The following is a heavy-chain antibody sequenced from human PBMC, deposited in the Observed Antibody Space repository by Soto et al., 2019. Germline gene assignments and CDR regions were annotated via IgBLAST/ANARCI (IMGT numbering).Heavy chain of an antibody. Sequence: EVQLVESGGGLVQPGGSLRLSCAASGFTFSSYSMNWVRQAPGKGLEWVSYISSSSSTIYYADSVKGRFTISRDNAKNSLYLQMNSLRAEDTAVYDCARDASGSSGWYYYYMDVWGKGSTVTVSS. J-gene: IGHJ6*03. CDR3: ARDASGSSGWYYYYMDV. CDR2: ISSSSSTI. D-gene: IGHD6-19*01. CDR1: GFTFSSYS. V-gene: IGHV3-48*01.